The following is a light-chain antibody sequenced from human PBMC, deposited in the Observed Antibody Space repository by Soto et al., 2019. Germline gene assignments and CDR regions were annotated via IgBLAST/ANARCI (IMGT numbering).Light chain of an antibody. Sequence: DIQMTQSPSSLSASVGDRVTITCRASQSISSYLNWYQQKPGKAPNLLIYDASTLENGVPSRFSGSASGTDFTLTISSLQPYDFATYYCQQYNSYSPRTFGQGTKV. J-gene: IGKJ1*01. CDR1: QSISSY. CDR2: DAS. CDR3: QQYNSYSPRT. V-gene: IGKV1-5*01.